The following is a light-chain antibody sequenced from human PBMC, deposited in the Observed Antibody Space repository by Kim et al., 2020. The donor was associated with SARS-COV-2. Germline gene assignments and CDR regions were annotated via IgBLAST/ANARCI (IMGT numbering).Light chain of an antibody. CDR2: SDS. CDR1: SSNVRAGYE. Sequence: TVTISCTCSSSNVRAGYEVHWYQQHPGTAPKPLIYSDSNQPSGVPDRFSGSKSGASAALAITGLQTEDEADYYCQSYDNSLSGYVFGSGTKVTVL. V-gene: IGLV1-40*03. J-gene: IGLJ1*01. CDR3: QSYDNSLSGYV.